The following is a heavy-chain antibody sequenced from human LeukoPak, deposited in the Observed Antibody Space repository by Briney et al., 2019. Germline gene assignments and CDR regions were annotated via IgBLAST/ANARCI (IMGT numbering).Heavy chain of an antibody. CDR1: GFTFSSHG. V-gene: IGHV3-30*02. J-gene: IGHJ4*02. CDR2: IRNDGSNK. CDR3: VRDFSWGFDY. Sequence: GGSLRLSCAASGFTFSSHGMHWVRQAPGKGLEWVTFIRNDGSNKYYADAVKGRLTISRDNFENTFSLHMNSLRPEDTAVYYCVRDFSWGFDYWGQGTLVSVSS. D-gene: IGHD7-27*01.